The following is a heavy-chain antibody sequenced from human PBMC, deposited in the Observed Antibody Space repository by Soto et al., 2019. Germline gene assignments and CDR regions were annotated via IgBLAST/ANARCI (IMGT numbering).Heavy chain of an antibody. CDR3: ARDLWGAYGVNDAGDAFDI. CDR2: IIPIFGTA. J-gene: IGHJ3*02. V-gene: IGHV1-69*06. CDR1: GGTFSSYA. Sequence: QVQLVQSGAEVKKPGSSVKVSCKASGGTFSSYAISWVRQAPGQGLEWMGGIIPIFGTANYAQKFQGRVTITADKSASTAYMELSSLRSEDTAVYSCARDLWGAYGVNDAGDAFDIWGQGKMVTVSS. D-gene: IGHD4-17*01.